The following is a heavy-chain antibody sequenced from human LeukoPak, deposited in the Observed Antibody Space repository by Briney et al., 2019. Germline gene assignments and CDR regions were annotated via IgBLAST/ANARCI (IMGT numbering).Heavy chain of an antibody. D-gene: IGHD6-6*01. V-gene: IGHV1-69*13. CDR1: GGTFSSYA. J-gene: IGHJ1*01. CDR2: IIPIFGTA. CDR3: AREIAARGIQH. Sequence: ASVKVSCKASGGTFSSYAISWVRQAPGQGLEWMGGIIPIFGTANHAQKFQGRVTITADESTSPAYMELSSLRSEDTAVYYCAREIAARGIQHWGQGTLVTVSS.